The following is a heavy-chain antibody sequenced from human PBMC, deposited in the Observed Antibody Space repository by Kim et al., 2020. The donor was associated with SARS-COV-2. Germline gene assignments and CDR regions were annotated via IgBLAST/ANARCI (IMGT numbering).Heavy chain of an antibody. J-gene: IGHJ4*02. CDR2: T. Sequence: TNYADSVKGRFTISRDNAKNSLYLQMNSLRAEDTAVYYCARDGLTGTTDYWGQGTLVTVSS. CDR3: ARDGLTGTTDY. D-gene: IGHD1-7*01. V-gene: IGHV3-11*05.